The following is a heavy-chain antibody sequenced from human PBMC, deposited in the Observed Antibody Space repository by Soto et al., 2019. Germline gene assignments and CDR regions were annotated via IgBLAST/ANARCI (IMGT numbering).Heavy chain of an antibody. V-gene: IGHV1-18*01. CDR2: ISAYNGNT. J-gene: IGHJ6*03. D-gene: IGHD2-2*01. CDR3: ARDRYCSSTSCYPNRSHYYYYYMDV. CDR1: GYTFTSYG. Sequence: ASVKVSCKASGYTFTSYGISWVRQAPGQGLEWMGWISAYNGNTNYAQKLQGRVTMTRDTSASTAYMELRSLRSEDTAVYYCARDRYCSSTSCYPNRSHYYYYYMDVWGKGTTVTVSS.